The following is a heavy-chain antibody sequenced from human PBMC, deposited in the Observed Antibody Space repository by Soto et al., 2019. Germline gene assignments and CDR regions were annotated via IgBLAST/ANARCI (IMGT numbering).Heavy chain of an antibody. Sequence: ASVKVSYKASGYTFTGYYMHWVRQAPGQGLEWMGWINPNSGGTNYAQKFQGWVTMTRDTSISTAYMELSRLRSDDTAVYYCARGRIAAAGTRANWFDPWGQGTLVTVSS. J-gene: IGHJ5*02. V-gene: IGHV1-2*04. CDR1: GYTFTGYY. CDR2: INPNSGGT. D-gene: IGHD6-13*01. CDR3: ARGRIAAAGTRANWFDP.